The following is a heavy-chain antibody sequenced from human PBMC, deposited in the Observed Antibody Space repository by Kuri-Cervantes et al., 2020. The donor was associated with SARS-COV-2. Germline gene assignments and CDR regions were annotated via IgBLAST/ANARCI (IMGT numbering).Heavy chain of an antibody. J-gene: IGHJ4*02. CDR2: INHSGST. V-gene: IGHV4-34*01. CDR3: ARGRSPGY. Sequence: GSLRLFCAVYGGSFSGYYWSWIRQPPGKGLEWIGEINHSGSTNYNPPLKSRVTISVDTSKNQFSLKLSSVTAADTAVYYCARGRSPGYWGQGTLVTVSS. CDR1: GGSFSGYY.